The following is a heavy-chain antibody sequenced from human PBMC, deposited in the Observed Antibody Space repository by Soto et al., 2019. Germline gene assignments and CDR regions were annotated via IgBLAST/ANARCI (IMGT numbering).Heavy chain of an antibody. CDR1: GGTFSSYA. CDR3: ARGSRFGERYNWFDP. V-gene: IGHV1-69*13. J-gene: IGHJ5*02. CDR2: IIPIFGTA. Sequence: ASVKVSCKASGGTFSSYAISWVRQAPGQGLEWMGGIIPIFGTANYAQKFQGRVTITADESTSTAYMELSSLRSEDTAVYYCARGSRFGERYNWFDPWGQGTLVTVSS. D-gene: IGHD2-21*01.